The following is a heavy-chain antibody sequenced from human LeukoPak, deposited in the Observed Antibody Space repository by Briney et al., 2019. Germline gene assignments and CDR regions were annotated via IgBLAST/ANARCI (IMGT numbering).Heavy chain of an antibody. CDR1: EFTFRSHW. CDR3: ARGSNGWSGIDY. Sequence: GGSLRLSCEASEFTFRSHWMYWVRRAPGEGLVWISRTSGDGSSTNYADSVKGRFAISRDNAKNTLYLQMNSLRAEDTSVYYCARGSNGWSGIDYWGQGTLVTVSS. V-gene: IGHV3-74*01. J-gene: IGHJ4*02. CDR2: TSGDGSST. D-gene: IGHD6-19*01.